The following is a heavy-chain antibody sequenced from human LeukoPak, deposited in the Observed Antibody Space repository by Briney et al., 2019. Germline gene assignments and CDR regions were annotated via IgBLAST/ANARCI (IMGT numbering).Heavy chain of an antibody. CDR1: GYTFTSYY. CDR3: ARGYCSSTSCHQLYYFDY. V-gene: IGHV1-46*01. J-gene: IGHJ4*02. Sequence: ASVKVSCKASGYTFTSYYMLWVRQAPGQGLEWMGIINPSGGSASYAQKFQGRVTMTRDTSTSTVYMELSSLRSEDTAVYYCARGYCSSTSCHQLYYFDYWGQGTLVTVSS. CDR2: INPSGGSA. D-gene: IGHD2-2*01.